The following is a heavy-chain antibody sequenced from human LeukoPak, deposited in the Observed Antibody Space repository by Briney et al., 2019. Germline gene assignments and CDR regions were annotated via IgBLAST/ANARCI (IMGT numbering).Heavy chain of an antibody. Sequence: GSLRLSCAASGFTFSSYAMSWVRQPPGQGLEWIGEIYHSGSTNYNPSLKSRVTISVDKSKNQFSLKLSSVTAADTAVYYCARMGEFSIDYWGQGTLVTVSS. D-gene: IGHD1-26*01. CDR1: GFTFSSYAM. CDR2: IYHSGST. J-gene: IGHJ4*02. CDR3: ARMGEFSIDY. V-gene: IGHV4-4*02.